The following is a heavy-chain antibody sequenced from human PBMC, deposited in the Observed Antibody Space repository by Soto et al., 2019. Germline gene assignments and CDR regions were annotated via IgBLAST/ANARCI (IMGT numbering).Heavy chain of an antibody. CDR2: LYYSGST. Sequence: QVQLQESGPGLVKPSQTLSLTCTVSGGSISSGDYYWILIRQPPGKGLEWIGYLYYSGSTYYNPSLKSRVTISVDTSKNQFSLKVSSVTAADTAVYYCARERGGGSYDFRTYYFDYWGQGTLVTVSS. V-gene: IGHV4-30-4*01. CDR1: GGSISSGDYY. CDR3: ARERGGGSYDFRTYYFDY. D-gene: IGHD1-26*01. J-gene: IGHJ4*02.